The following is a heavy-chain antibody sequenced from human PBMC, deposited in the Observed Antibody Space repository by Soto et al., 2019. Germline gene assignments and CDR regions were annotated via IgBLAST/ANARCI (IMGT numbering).Heavy chain of an antibody. CDR1: GFAFSSYV. CDR2: ISYDGNNK. CDR3: ARPLGWNDQYYGINV. D-gene: IGHD1-1*01. J-gene: IGHJ6*01. Sequence: QVQLVESGGGVVQPGRSLRLSCAASGFAFSSYVMHWVRQAPGKGLEWVAVISYDGNNKYYSDSVKGRFTISRDNSKNTLYLQMNSLRTDDTAVYYCARPLGWNDQYYGINVW. V-gene: IGHV3-30-3*01.